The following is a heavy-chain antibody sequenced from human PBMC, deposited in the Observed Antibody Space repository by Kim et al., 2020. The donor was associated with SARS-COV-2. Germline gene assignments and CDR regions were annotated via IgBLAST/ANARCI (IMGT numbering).Heavy chain of an antibody. V-gene: IGHV1-8*01. D-gene: IGHD3-10*01. CDR3: ARGRVVRGVIRWFDP. CDR1: GYTFTSYD. J-gene: IGHJ5*02. Sequence: ASVKVSCKASGYTFTSYDINWVRQATGQWLEWMGWMNPNSGNTGYAQKFQGRVTMTRNTSISTAYMELSSLRSEDTAVYYCARGRVVRGVIRWFDPWGQGTLVTVSS. CDR2: MNPNSGNT.